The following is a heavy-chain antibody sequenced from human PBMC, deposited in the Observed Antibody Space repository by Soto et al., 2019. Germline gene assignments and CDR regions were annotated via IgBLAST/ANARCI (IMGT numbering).Heavy chain of an antibody. V-gene: IGHV3-48*01. J-gene: IGHJ4*02. CDR3: ARGVYDILTGTFDY. CDR2: ISSSSSTI. CDR1: GFTFSSYS. Sequence: EVQLVESGGGLVQPGGSLRLSCAASGFTFSSYSMNWVRQAPGKGLEWGSYISSSSSTIYYADSVKGRFTISRDNAKNSLYLQMNSLRAEDTAVYYCARGVYDILTGTFDYWGQGTLVTVSS. D-gene: IGHD3-9*01.